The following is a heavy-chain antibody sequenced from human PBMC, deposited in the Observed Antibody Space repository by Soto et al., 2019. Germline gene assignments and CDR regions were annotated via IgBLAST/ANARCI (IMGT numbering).Heavy chain of an antibody. CDR1: GFTFSSYG. CDR2: IWYDGSNK. J-gene: IGHJ4*02. CDR3: AKDRLRYSSGWTADY. V-gene: IGHV3-30*02. Sequence: GGSLRLSCAASGFTFSSYGMHWVRQAPGKGLEWVAVIWYDGSNKYYADSVKGRFTISRDNSKNTLYLQMNSLRAEDTAVYYCAKDRLRYSSGWTADYWGQGTLVTVSS. D-gene: IGHD6-19*01.